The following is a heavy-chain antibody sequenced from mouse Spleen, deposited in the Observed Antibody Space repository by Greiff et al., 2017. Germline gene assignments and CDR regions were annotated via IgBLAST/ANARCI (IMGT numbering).Heavy chain of an antibody. V-gene: IGHV1-53*01. D-gene: IGHD2-3*01. CDR3: TRQDGRWLLFDY. CDR2: INPSNGGT. J-gene: IGHJ2*01. Sequence: QVQLQQPGTELVKPGASVKLSCKASGYTFTSYWMHWVKQRPGQGLEWIGNINPSNGGTNYNEKFKSKATLTVDKSFSTAYMQLSSLTSEDSAVYYCTRQDGRWLLFDYWGQGTTLTVSS. CDR1: GYTFTSYW.